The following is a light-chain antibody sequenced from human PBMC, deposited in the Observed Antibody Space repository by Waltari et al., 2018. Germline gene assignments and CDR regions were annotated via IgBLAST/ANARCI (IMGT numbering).Light chain of an antibody. V-gene: IGLV4-69*01. CDR3: ETWDTAIHV. J-gene: IGLJ3*02. CDR2: LNSDGSH. CDR1: SGHSTFA. Sequence: QLVVTQSPSASAPLGASVKLTCTLTSGHSTFAIAWHQQQPGKGPRYVMSLNSDGSHSRGDGIPDRFSGSSSGAERYLTISSLESEDEADYYCETWDTAIHVFGGGTKLTVI.